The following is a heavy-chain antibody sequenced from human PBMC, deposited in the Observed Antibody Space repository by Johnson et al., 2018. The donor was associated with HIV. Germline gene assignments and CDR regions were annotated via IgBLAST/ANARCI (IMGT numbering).Heavy chain of an antibody. CDR2: ISGSGGST. CDR1: GFTFTYYA. V-gene: IGHV3-23*04. CDR3: ARDATPWGRDYVGYAFDL. D-gene: IGHD4-17*01. Sequence: EVQLVESGGGLVQPGGSLRLSCAASGFTFTYYAMSWVRQAPGKGLEWVSGISGSGGSTYYADSVKGRFTISRDNAKNSLYLQMNSLRAEDTAVYYCARDATPWGRDYVGYAFDLWGQGTMVTVSS. J-gene: IGHJ3*01.